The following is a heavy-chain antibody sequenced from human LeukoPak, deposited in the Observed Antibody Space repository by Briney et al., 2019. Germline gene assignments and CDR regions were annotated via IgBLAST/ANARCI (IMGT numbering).Heavy chain of an antibody. D-gene: IGHD2-15*01. CDR2: LNPSGGSV. CDR3: ARGDIDY. V-gene: IGHV1-46*01. J-gene: IGHJ4*02. Sequence: ASVKVSCKASGYTFTTYYMHWVRQVPGQGLEWMGVLNPSGGSVSYAQNFQGRVTMTRDTSTSTVYMELSSLRSEDTAVYYCARGDIDYWGQGTLVTVSS. CDR1: GYTFTTYY.